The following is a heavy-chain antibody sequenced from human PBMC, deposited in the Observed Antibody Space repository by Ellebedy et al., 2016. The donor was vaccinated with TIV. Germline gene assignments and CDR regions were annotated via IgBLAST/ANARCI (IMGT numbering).Heavy chain of an antibody. D-gene: IGHD2-21*02. J-gene: IGHJ6*02. CDR3: ARSTPMVTAILDYYYYYGMDV. Sequence: AASVKVSCKASGYTFTSYGISWVRQAPGQGLEWMGWISAYNGNTNYAQKLQGRVTMTTDTSTSTAYMELRSLRSDDTAVYYCARSTPMVTAILDYYYYYGMDVWGQGTTVTVSS. CDR2: ISAYNGNT. V-gene: IGHV1-18*01. CDR1: GYTFTSYG.